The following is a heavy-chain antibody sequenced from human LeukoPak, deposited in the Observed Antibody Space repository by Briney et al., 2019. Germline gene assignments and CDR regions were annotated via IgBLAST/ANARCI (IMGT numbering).Heavy chain of an antibody. D-gene: IGHD2-21*02. Sequence: GGSLRLSCAASGFTFSNAWMSWVRQAPGKGLEWVGHIKSKPDGGTTDYAAPVKGRFTISRDDSKNTLFLQMNTLKTEDTAVYYCSTEGLAYCDGDCYSWGQGTLVTVSS. J-gene: IGHJ5*02. CDR1: GFTFSNAW. V-gene: IGHV3-15*01. CDR3: STEGLAYCDGDCYS. CDR2: IKSKPDGGTT.